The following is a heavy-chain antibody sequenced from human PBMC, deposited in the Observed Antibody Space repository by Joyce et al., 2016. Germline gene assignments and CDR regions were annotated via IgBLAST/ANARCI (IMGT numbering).Heavy chain of an antibody. Sequence: QVPLLESGGGVGQPGRSLRLSCAASEFAFSSRGMHWVRQAAVKGLELVAVMSYDGSHQYYADSVRGRFTISRDNSQITLYMQMNSLRVEDTAVYYCTRSSRTGYTAGWPDFDYWGQGTLVTVSS. J-gene: IGHJ4*02. CDR2: MSYDGSHQ. D-gene: IGHD2-2*02. CDR1: EFAFSSRG. V-gene: IGHV3-30*03. CDR3: TRSSRTGYTAGWPDFDY.